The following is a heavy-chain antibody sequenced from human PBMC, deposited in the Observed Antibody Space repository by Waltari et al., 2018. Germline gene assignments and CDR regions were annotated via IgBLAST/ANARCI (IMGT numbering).Heavy chain of an antibody. V-gene: IGHV4-39*01. J-gene: IGHJ5*02. CDR3: VRHCLALVGSCNWFDP. Sequence: QLQLQESGPGLVKPSETLSLTCIVSGGSITNSIYYWAWVRQPPGKGLEWIGAIFHTGSTYYTPSLKSRVSRSVDTSNNHFSLKLTSVTAADAAVYYCVRHCLALVGSCNWFDPWGQGTLVTVSS. CDR1: GGSITNSIYY. D-gene: IGHD3-16*01. CDR2: IFHTGST.